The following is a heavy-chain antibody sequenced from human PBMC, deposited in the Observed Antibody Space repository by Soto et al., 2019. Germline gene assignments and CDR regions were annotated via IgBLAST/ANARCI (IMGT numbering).Heavy chain of an antibody. CDR2: IWHDGGNK. D-gene: IGHD3-9*01. Sequence: QVQLVESGGGVVQPGRSLRLSCAASGFTFSSYGMHWVRQAPGKGLEWVAFIWHDGGNKFYAESVKGRFTISRDNAKSSLFLHLSSLRVEDTAVYYCARYGTRADWWGLGTQVTVSS. CDR3: ARYGTRADW. V-gene: IGHV3-33*01. J-gene: IGHJ1*01. CDR1: GFTFSSYG.